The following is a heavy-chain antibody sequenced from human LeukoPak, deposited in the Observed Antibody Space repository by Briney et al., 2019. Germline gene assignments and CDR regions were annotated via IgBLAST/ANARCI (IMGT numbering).Heavy chain of an antibody. CDR2: ISGSGGTT. J-gene: IGHJ4*02. D-gene: IGHD5-18*01. CDR3: AKAREYSSGYGIDY. Sequence: GGSLRLSCSASGFTFSSYAMSWFRQAPEKGLEWVSGISGSGGTTYYADSVKGQFTISRDNSKKTLYLQMNSLRAEDTAIYYCAKAREYSSGYGIDYWGQGTLVTVSS. V-gene: IGHV3-23*01. CDR1: GFTFSSYA.